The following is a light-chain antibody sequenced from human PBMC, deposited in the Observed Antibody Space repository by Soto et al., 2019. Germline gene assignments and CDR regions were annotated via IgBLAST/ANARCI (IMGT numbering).Light chain of an antibody. CDR2: DNS. CDR3: CSFAGGTTFWL. CDR1: SSNIGAGYD. J-gene: IGLJ3*02. V-gene: IGLV1-40*01. Sequence: QSVLTQPPSVSGAPGQRVTISCTGSSSNIGAGYDVHWYQQLPGTAPKLLISDNSNRPSGVPDRFSGSKSGTSASLAITGLQAEDEADYYCCSFAGGTTFWLFGGGTKLTVL.